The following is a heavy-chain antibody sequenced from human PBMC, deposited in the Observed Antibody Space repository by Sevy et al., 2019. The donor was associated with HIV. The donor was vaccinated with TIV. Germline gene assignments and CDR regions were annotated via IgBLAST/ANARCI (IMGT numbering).Heavy chain of an antibody. CDR3: ARDPHSVPHWGSFDS. CDR1: GFTFTRYA. Sequence: GGSLRLSCEASGFTFTRYAFYWVRQAPGKGLEWVAVVSKEGTNKYYADSVKGRFTISRDNSRNTLYLQMQSLRADDTAVYFCARDPHSVPHWGSFDSWGQRTLVTVSS. CDR2: VSKEGTNK. V-gene: IGHV3-30-3*01. D-gene: IGHD3-16*01. J-gene: IGHJ4*02.